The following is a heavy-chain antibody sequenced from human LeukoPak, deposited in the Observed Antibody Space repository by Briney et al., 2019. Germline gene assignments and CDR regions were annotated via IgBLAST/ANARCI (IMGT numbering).Heavy chain of an antibody. V-gene: IGHV3-30*02. CDR3: AKDSANYDFWSGEHFDY. Sequence: SGGSLRLSCAASGFTFSTYGMHWVRQAPGKGLEWVAFIRYDGSNKYYADSVKGRFTISRDNSKNTLYLQMNSLRAEDTAVYYCAKDSANYDFWSGEHFDYWGQGTLVTVSS. D-gene: IGHD3-3*01. CDR1: GFTFSTYG. CDR2: IRYDGSNK. J-gene: IGHJ4*02.